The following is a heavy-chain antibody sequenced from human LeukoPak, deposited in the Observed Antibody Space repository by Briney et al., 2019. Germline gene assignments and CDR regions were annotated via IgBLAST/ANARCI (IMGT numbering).Heavy chain of an antibody. J-gene: IGHJ4*02. V-gene: IGHV3-30*04. CDR1: GFTFTNYV. CDR3: TRDPILGAPDYFDY. D-gene: IGHD1-26*01. Sequence: GGSLRLSCAASGFTFTNYVTHWVRQAPGKGLEWVAVTSVDAGLKFYGDSVKGRFTISRDNSKNTMYLQMNNLREEDTAVYYCTRDPILGAPDYFDYWGQGTLVTVSS. CDR2: TSVDAGLK.